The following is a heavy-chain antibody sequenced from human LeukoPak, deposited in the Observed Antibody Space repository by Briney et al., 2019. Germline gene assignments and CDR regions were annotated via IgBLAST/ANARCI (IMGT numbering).Heavy chain of an antibody. D-gene: IGHD3-10*01. CDR1: GFTFSSHA. CDR2: ISSNGGST. CDR3: VKDRRYYYGSGSYYNNYFDY. V-gene: IGHV3-64D*06. J-gene: IGHJ4*02. Sequence: PGGSLRLSCSASGFTFSSHAMHWVRQAPGKGLEYVSAISSNGGSTYYADSVKGRFTISRDNSKNTLYLQMSSLRAEDTAVYYCVKDRRYYYGSGSYYNNYFDYWGQGTLVTVSS.